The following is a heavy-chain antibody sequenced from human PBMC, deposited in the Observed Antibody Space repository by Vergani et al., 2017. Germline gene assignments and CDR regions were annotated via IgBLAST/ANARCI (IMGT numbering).Heavy chain of an antibody. CDR2: IKQDGSEK. CDR1: GFTFSSYW. D-gene: IGHD3-3*01. V-gene: IGHV3-7*01. J-gene: IGHJ4*02. Sequence: EVQLVESGGGLVQPGGSLRLSCAASGFTFSSYWMSWVRQAPGKGLEWVANIKQDGSEKYYVDSGKGRFTISRDNAKNSLYLQMNSLRAEDTAVYYCARDRAYYDFWSGYFYWGQGTLVTVSS. CDR3: ARDRAYYDFWSGYFY.